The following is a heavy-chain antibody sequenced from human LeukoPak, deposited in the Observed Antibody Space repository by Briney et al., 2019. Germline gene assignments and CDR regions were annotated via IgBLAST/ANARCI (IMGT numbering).Heavy chain of an antibody. V-gene: IGHV4-39*07. J-gene: IGHJ5*02. CDR2: IYYSGST. Sequence: PSETLSLTCTVSGGSISSSSYYWGWIRQPPGKGLEWIGSIYYSGSTYYNPSLKSRVTISVDTSKNQFSLKLSSVTAADTAVYYCARDRDGYYNNWFDPWGQGTLVTVSS. CDR3: ARDRDGYYNNWFDP. D-gene: IGHD3-22*01. CDR1: GGSISSSSYY.